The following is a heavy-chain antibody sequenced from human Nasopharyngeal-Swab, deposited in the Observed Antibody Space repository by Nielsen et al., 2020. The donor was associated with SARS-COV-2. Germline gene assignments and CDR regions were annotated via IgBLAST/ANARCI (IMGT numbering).Heavy chain of an antibody. CDR1: GGSISGCY. D-gene: IGHD3-16*01. Sequence: SETLSLTCAVYGGSISGCYWNWIRQRPGRGLEWMGESNHNERTNNNPSLKSRITLSVDTSNKQVSLKMRSVTAADTAVDYCARAGRAGDAFVGLDVWGQGTTVTVSS. J-gene: IGHJ6*02. CDR3: ARAGRAGDAFVGLDV. CDR2: SNHNERT. V-gene: IGHV4-34*01.